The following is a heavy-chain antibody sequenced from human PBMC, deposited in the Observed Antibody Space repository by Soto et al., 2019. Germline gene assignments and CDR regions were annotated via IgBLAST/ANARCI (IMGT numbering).Heavy chain of an antibody. V-gene: IGHV4-59*01. J-gene: IGHJ5*02. CDR1: GGSISSYY. CDR3: ARGPRDYDFWSGYYHTDNWFDP. CDR2: IYYSGST. D-gene: IGHD3-3*01. Sequence: PSETLSLTCTVSGGSISSYYWSWIRQPPGKGLEWIGYIYYSGSTNYNPSLKSRVTISVDTSKNQFSLKLSSVTAADTAVYYCARGPRDYDFWSGYYHTDNWFDPWGQGTLVTVSS.